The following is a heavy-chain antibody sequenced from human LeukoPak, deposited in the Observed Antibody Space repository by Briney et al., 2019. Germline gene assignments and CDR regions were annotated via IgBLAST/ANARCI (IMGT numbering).Heavy chain of an antibody. CDR2: ISAYNGNT. V-gene: IGHV1-18*01. CDR1: GYTFTSYG. J-gene: IGHJ4*02. D-gene: IGHD6-6*01. CDR3: ATHPPAYSSSPFDY. Sequence: ASVKVSCKASGYTFTSYGISWVRQAPGQGLEWMGWISAYNGNTNYAQKLQGRVTMTTDTSTSTAYMELRSLRSDDTAVYYCATHPPAYSSSPFDYWGQGTLVTVSS.